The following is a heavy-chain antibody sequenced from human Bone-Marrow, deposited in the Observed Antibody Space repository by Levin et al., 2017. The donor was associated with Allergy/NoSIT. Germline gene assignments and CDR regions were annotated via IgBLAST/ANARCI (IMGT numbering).Heavy chain of an antibody. V-gene: IGHV5-51*01. D-gene: IGHD3-10*01. CDR1: GYSFTSYW. J-gene: IGHJ3*02. CDR3: ARRYYGSGSYYNLDAFDI. Sequence: KVSCKGSGYSFTSYWIGWVRQMPGKGLEWMGIIYPGDSDTRYSPSFQGQVTISADKSISTAYLQWSSLKASDTAMYYCARRYYGSGSYYNLDAFDIWGQGTMVTVSS. CDR2: IYPGDSDT.